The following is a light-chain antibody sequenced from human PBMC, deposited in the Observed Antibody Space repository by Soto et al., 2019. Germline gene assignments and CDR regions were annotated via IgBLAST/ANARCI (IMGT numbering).Light chain of an antibody. Sequence: EIVLTQSPATLSFSPGDRVTPSCRASQSVNNYLAWYQQKPGQAPGVIIYDASNRATGIPARFSGSGSGTDCTLTISSLEPEDVAVYYCQQRSNWPITFGQGTRLEIK. CDR3: QQRSNWPIT. V-gene: IGKV3-11*01. J-gene: IGKJ5*01. CDR1: QSVNNY. CDR2: DAS.